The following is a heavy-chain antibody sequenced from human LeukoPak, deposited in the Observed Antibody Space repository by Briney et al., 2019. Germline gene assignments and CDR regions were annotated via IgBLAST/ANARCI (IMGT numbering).Heavy chain of an antibody. V-gene: IGHV3-30-3*01. J-gene: IGHJ4*02. Sequence: GGSLRLSRAASGFTFSSYAMHWVRQAPGKGLEWVAVISYDGSNKYYADSVKGRFTISRDNSKNTLYLQMNSLRAEDTAVYYCARDSRIAARPSGDYWGQGTLATVSS. CDR1: GFTFSSYA. CDR2: ISYDGSNK. CDR3: ARDSRIAARPSGDY. D-gene: IGHD6-6*01.